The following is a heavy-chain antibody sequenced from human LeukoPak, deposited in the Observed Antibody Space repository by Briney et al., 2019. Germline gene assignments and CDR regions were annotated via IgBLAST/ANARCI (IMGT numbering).Heavy chain of an antibody. J-gene: IGHJ3*02. CDR2: IYYSGST. CDR3: ARASRGYDILTGYYKAAFDI. Sequence: SETLSLTCTVSGGSIGSYYWSWIRQHPGKGLEWIGYIYYSGSTYYNPSLKSRVTISVDTSKNQFSLQLSSVTAADTAVYYCARASRGYDILTGYYKAAFDIWGQGTMVTVSS. V-gene: IGHV4-59*06. CDR1: GGSIGSYY. D-gene: IGHD3-9*01.